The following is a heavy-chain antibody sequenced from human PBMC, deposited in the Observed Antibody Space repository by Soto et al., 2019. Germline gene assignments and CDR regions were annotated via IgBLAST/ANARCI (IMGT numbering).Heavy chain of an antibody. D-gene: IGHD2-21*01. V-gene: IGHV3-30-3*01. J-gene: IGHJ1*01. CDR1: RFTFSDYY. Sequence: GGSLRLSCAASRFTFSDYYMTWIRQAPGKGLEWVAVISYDGSNKYYADSVKGRFTISRDNSKNTLYLQMNSLRAEDTAVYYCARGGGYFLEYFQHWGQGTLVTVSS. CDR2: ISYDGSNK. CDR3: ARGGGYFLEYFQH.